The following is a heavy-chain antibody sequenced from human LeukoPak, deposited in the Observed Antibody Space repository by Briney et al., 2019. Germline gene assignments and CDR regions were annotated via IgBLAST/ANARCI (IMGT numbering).Heavy chain of an antibody. D-gene: IGHD6-13*01. CDR3: ARGTTAALSP. CDR2: IYHSGTT. V-gene: IGHV4-59*01. Sequence: PSETLSLTCTVSGGSLIPYYWSWIRQPPGKGLEWIGYIYHSGTTNYNPSLKSRVTISVDTSKNQFSLKLSSVTAADTAVYYCARGTTAALSPWGQGTLVTVSS. CDR1: GGSLIPYY. J-gene: IGHJ5*02.